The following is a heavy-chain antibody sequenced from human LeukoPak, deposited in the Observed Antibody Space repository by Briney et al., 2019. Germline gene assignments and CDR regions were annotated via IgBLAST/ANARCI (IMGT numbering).Heavy chain of an antibody. CDR2: IYSGGST. CDR3: ARGYSTAMVFDY. CDR1: GFTVSSNY. J-gene: IGHJ4*02. Sequence: GGSLRLSCAASGFTVSSNYMSWVRQAPGKGLEWVSVIYSGGSTYYADSVEGRFTISRDNSKNTLYLQMNSLRAEDTAVYYCARGYSTAMVFDYWGQGTLVTVSS. D-gene: IGHD5-18*01. V-gene: IGHV3-53*01.